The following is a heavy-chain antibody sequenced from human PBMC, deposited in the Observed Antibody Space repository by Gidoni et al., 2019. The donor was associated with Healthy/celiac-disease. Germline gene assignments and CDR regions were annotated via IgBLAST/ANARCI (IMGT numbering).Heavy chain of an antibody. CDR3: AFWDGY. J-gene: IGHJ4*02. Sequence: EVQLVESGGGLVQPGGSLRLPWAAAGFTFSSYSMNWVRQAPGKGLEGVSYISSSSSTIYYADAVKGRFTISRDNAKNSLYLQMNSLRAEDTAVYYCAFWDGYWGQGTLVTVSS. V-gene: IGHV3-48*01. D-gene: IGHD1-26*01. CDR2: ISSSSSTI. CDR1: GFTFSSYS.